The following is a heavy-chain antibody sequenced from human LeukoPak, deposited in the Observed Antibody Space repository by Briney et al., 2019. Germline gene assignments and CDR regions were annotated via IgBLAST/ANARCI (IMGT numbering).Heavy chain of an antibody. J-gene: IGHJ6*02. CDR3: ARIKSAMVTINQTNYYYYFGMDV. D-gene: IGHD5-18*01. Sequence: SGPTLVNPTDTLTLTCTFSGFSLSSSGMSVSWIRQPPGKALEWLARLDWDDDKYYSTSLKTRLTISKGTSENQVVLTMTNMDPADTARYYCARIKSAMVTINQTNYYYYFGMDVWGQGTTVTVSS. CDR2: LDWDDDK. V-gene: IGHV2-70*11. CDR1: GFSLSSSGMS.